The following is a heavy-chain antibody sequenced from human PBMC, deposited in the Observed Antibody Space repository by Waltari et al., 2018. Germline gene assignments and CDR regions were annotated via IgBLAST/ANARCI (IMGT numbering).Heavy chain of an antibody. CDR3: ARGIIAAAGMIDY. CDR2: IYTSGST. Sequence: QVQLQESGPGLVKPSQTLSLTCTVSGGSISSGSYYWSWIRQPAGKGLEWIGRIYTSGSTNYNPSLKSRVTISVDTSKNQFSLKLSSVTAADTAVYYCARGIIAAAGMIDYWGQGTLVTVSS. D-gene: IGHD6-13*01. V-gene: IGHV4-61*02. CDR1: GGSISSGSYY. J-gene: IGHJ4*02.